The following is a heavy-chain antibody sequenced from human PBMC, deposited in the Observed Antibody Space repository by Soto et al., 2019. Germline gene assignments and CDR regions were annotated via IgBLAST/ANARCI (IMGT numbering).Heavy chain of an antibody. CDR3: ARVRPHILTGHSSRRSCWFDP. CDR1: GGSFSGYY. Sequence: SETLSLSCAVYGGSFSGYYWSWIRQPPGKGLEWIGEINHSGSTNYNPSLKSRVTISVDTSKNQFSLKLSSVTAADTAVYYCARVRPHILTGHSSRRSCWFDPWGQGTLVT. V-gene: IGHV4-34*01. D-gene: IGHD3-9*01. CDR2: INHSGST. J-gene: IGHJ5*02.